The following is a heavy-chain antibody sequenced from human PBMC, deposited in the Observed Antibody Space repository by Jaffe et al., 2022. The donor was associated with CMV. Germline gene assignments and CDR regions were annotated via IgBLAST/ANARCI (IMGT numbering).Heavy chain of an antibody. V-gene: IGHV1-2*02. CDR1: GYTFTGYY. J-gene: IGHJ6*02. Sequence: QVQLVQSGAEVKKPGASVKVSCKASGYTFTGYYMHWVRQAPGQGLEWMGWINPNSGGTNYAQKFQGRVTMTRDTSISTAYMELSRLRSDDTAVYYCARDKDAAARLIYYYGMDVWGQGTTVTVSS. D-gene: IGHD6-25*01. CDR2: INPNSGGT. CDR3: ARDKDAAARLIYYYGMDV.